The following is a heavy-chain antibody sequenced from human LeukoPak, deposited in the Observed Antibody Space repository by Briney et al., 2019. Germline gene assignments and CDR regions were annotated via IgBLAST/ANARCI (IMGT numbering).Heavy chain of an antibody. CDR2: IYYSGST. D-gene: IGHD3-22*01. CDR3: ASHARYDSSGHDAFDI. J-gene: IGHJ3*02. CDR1: GGSISSYY. V-gene: IGHV4-59*08. Sequence: PSETLSLTCTVSGGSISSYYWSWIRQPPGKGLEWIGYIYYSGSTNYNPSLKSRVTISVDTSKNQFSLKLSSVTAADTAVYYCASHARYDSSGHDAFDIWGQGTMVTVSS.